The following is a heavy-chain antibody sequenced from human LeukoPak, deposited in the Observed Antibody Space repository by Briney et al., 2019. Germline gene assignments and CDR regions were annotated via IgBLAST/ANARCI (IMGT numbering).Heavy chain of an antibody. CDR1: AGSIRSGNYY. J-gene: IGHJ5*02. Sequence: SETLSLTCTVSAGSIRSGNYYWSWIRQPGGKGLEWIGRIFASGSTNYNPSLKSRVTMSVDTSKNQFSLKLSSVTAADTAVYXXXXXXXXXXMVRETSKLGFDPWGQGTLVTVSS. V-gene: IGHV4-61*02. CDR3: XXXXXXXXMVRETSKLGFDP. D-gene: IGHD3-10*01. CDR2: IFASGST.